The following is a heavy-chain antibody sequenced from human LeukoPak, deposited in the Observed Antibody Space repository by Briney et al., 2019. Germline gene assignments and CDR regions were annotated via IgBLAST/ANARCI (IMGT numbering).Heavy chain of an antibody. J-gene: IGHJ3*02. D-gene: IGHD3-22*01. CDR2: ISAYNGNT. V-gene: IGHV1-18*01. CDR1: GYTFTSYG. Sequence: ASVKVSCKASGYTFTSYGISWARQAPGQGLEWMGWISAYNGNTNYAQKLQGRVTMTTDTSTSTAYMELRSLRSDDTAVYYCARDSTMAYYYDSSGYYSDAFDIWGQGTMVTVSS. CDR3: ARDSTMAYYYDSSGYYSDAFDI.